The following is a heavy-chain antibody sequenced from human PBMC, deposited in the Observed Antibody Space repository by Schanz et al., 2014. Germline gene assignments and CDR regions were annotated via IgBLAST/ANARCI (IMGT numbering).Heavy chain of an antibody. V-gene: IGHV3-30-3*01. CDR1: GFTFSSYA. CDR2: ISNDGSIK. D-gene: IGHD6-13*01. J-gene: IGHJ4*01. CDR3: AREQIMAAAGLVDY. Sequence: QVQLVESGGGVVQPGRSLRLSCAASGFTFSSYAMHWVRQAPGKGLEWVAVISNDGSIKYYADSVEGRFTISRDNSRNTLYLQMNSLRTEDTAVYYCAREQIMAAAGLVDYWGHGTLVTVSS.